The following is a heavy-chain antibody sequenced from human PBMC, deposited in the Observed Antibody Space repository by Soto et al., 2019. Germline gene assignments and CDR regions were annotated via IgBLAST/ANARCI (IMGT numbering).Heavy chain of an antibody. D-gene: IGHD1-26*01. CDR2: IKQDGSEK. V-gene: IGHV3-7*03. Sequence: GGSLRLSCAASELTFSSNGMSWVRQAPGKGLEWVANIKQDGSEKYYVDSVKGRFTITRDNAKNSLFLQMNSLRADDTAVYYYAGETPSGTGDFWGQGTLVTVSS. J-gene: IGHJ4*02. CDR1: ELTFSSNG. CDR3: AGETPSGTGDF.